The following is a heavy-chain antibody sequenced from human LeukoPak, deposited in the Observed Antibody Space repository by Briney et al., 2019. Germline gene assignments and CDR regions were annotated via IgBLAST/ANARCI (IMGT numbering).Heavy chain of an antibody. CDR3: ARVSLGDDAFDI. D-gene: IGHD4-17*01. Sequence: SETLSPTCAVSGGSISSSNWWSWVRQPPGKGLEWIGEMFHSGMTNNNPSLKSRVTISIDKPKTHFPLKVSSVTAADTAVYYCARVSLGDDAFDIWGQGTMVTVSS. CDR1: GGSISSSNW. J-gene: IGHJ3*02. V-gene: IGHV4-4*02. CDR2: MFHSGMT.